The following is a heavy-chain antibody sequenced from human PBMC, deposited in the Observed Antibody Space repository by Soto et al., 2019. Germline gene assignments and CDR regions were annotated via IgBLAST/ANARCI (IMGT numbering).Heavy chain of an antibody. CDR2: INAGNGNT. CDR1: GYTFTGYA. CDR3: ARAVAVAADFDY. J-gene: IGHJ4*02. Sequence: QVQLVQSGAEEKKPGASVKVSCKASGYTFTGYAMHWVRQAPGQRLEWMGWINAGNGNTKYSQKFQGRVTITRDTPASTAYMELSSLRSEDTAVYYCARAVAVAADFDYWGQGTLVTVSS. D-gene: IGHD6-19*01. V-gene: IGHV1-3*05.